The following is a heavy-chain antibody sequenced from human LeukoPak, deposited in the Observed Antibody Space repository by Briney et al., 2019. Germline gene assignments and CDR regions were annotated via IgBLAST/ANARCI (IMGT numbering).Heavy chain of an antibody. CDR1: GFSVSSRA. J-gene: IGHJ4*02. Sequence: GGSLRLSCAASGFSVSSRAMSWVRQAPGKGLEWVSSISNIDKTYYADSVRGRFTISRGSSENTVSLQMDSLRAEDTALYFCAKDHPSSGWPAFDYWGQGTLVTVSS. CDR2: ISNIDKT. CDR3: AKDHPSSGWPAFDY. V-gene: IGHV3-23*01. D-gene: IGHD6-19*01.